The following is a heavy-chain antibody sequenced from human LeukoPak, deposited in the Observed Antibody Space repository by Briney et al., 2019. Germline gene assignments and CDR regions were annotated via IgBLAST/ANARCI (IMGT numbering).Heavy chain of an antibody. CDR2: INHSGST. CDR1: GGSFSGYY. CDR3: ARGRGSGYYFRN. V-gene: IGHV4-34*01. D-gene: IGHD3-22*01. Sequence: SETLSLTCAVYGGSFSGYYWSWIRQPPGKGLEWIGEINHSGSTNYNPSLKSRVTISVDTSKNQFSLKLSSVTAADTAVYYCARGRGSGYYFRNWGQGTLVTVSS. J-gene: IGHJ4*02.